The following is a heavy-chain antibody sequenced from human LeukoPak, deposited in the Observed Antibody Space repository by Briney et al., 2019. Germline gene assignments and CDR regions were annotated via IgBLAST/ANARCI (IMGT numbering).Heavy chain of an antibody. CDR3: AKAFSSGYLPGAFDI. CDR1: GFTFDDYA. Sequence: PGGSLRLSCAASGFTFDDYAMHWVRQAPGKGLEWVSGISWNSGSIGYADSVKGRFTISRDNAKNSLYLQMNSLRAEDMALYYCAKAFSSGYLPGAFDIWGQGTMVTVSS. D-gene: IGHD3-22*01. V-gene: IGHV3-9*03. CDR2: ISWNSGSI. J-gene: IGHJ3*02.